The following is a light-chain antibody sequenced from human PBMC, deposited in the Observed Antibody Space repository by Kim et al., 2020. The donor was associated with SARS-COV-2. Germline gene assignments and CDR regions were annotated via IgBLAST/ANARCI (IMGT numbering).Light chain of an antibody. J-gene: IGLJ2*01. CDR1: SPNIGAVYD. Sequence: VPISGTGSSPNIGAVYDVPWYQQLPGPAPHLLIYGNSNRPSGVPDRFSGSKSGTSASLAITGLQAEDEADYYCQSYDSSLSGYVVFGGGTQLTVL. CDR3: QSYDSSLSGYVV. CDR2: GNS. V-gene: IGLV1-40*01.